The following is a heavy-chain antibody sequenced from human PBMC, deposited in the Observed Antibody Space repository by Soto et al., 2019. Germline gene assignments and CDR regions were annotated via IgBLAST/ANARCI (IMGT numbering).Heavy chain of an antibody. V-gene: IGHV4-59*01. CDR1: GGSISSYY. Sequence: SETLSLTCTVSGGSISSYYWSWILQPPGKGLEWIGYIYYSGSTNYNPSLKSRVTISVDTSKNQFSLKLSSVTAADTAVYYCARDYGGSCYLVGGMDVWGQGTTVTVSS. J-gene: IGHJ6*02. CDR2: IYYSGST. CDR3: ARDYGGSCYLVGGMDV. D-gene: IGHD2-15*01.